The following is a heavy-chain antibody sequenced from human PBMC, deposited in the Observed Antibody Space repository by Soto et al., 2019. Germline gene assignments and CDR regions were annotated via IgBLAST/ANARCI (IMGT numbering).Heavy chain of an antibody. D-gene: IGHD2-21*01. CDR3: AREVEGLDY. CDR1: RFPFSNYA. J-gene: IGHJ4*02. CDR2: ISYDGSNK. V-gene: IGHV3-30-3*01. Sequence: QVQLVESGGGVVQPGRSLGLSCAASRFPFSNYAMHWVRQAPGKGLEWVALISYDGSNKYYADSVKCRFTISRDNSKKTLYLQMNSLRAEDTAVFYCAREVEGLDYWGQGALVTVSS.